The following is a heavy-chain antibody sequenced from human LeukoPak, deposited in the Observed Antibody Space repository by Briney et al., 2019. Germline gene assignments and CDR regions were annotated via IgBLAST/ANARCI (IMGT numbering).Heavy chain of an antibody. CDR1: GGSISSYY. Sequence: PSETLSLTCTVSGGSISSYYWSWVRQPPGKGLEWIGYIYYSGSTNYNPSLKSRVTISLDTSKNQFSLNLSSVTAADTAVYYCARLNWVPGSTWPKIDFWGQGTLVTVSS. V-gene: IGHV4-59*08. CDR2: IYYSGST. CDR3: ARLNWVPGSTWPKIDF. D-gene: IGHD6-13*01. J-gene: IGHJ4*02.